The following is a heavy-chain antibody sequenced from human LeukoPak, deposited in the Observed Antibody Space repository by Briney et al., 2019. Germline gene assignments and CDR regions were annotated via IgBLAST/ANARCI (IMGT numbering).Heavy chain of an antibody. Sequence: SVNVSCKVSGYAFTSYSMGWVRHAPGQRLGWMGIINTSGGSTSYAQKCQGRVTMTRDTSTSTVYMELTSLRSEDTAVYYCARVRRGVPAAYWDLDYWGQGTLVTVSS. J-gene: IGHJ4*02. D-gene: IGHD2-2*01. CDR2: INTSGGST. V-gene: IGHV1-46*01. CDR1: GYAFTSYS. CDR3: ARVRRGVPAAYWDLDY.